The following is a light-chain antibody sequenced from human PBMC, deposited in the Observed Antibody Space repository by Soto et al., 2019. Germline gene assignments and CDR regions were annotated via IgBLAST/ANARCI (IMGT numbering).Light chain of an antibody. CDR3: QQYENLPT. J-gene: IGKJ5*01. V-gene: IGKV1-33*01. Sequence: DIQMTQSPYSLSSSVGDRVTITCLAIQNINNYLNWYQQKPGGAPKLLIYDASNLEAGVPSRFRGSGSGTDFTFTISRLQPEDIATYYCQQYENLPTFGQGTRLEIK. CDR1: QNINNY. CDR2: DAS.